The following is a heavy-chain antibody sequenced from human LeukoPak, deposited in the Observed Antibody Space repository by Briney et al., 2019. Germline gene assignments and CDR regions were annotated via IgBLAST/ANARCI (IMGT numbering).Heavy chain of an antibody. J-gene: IGHJ4*02. CDR3: IADVPTLDTQLDY. CDR1: EFTFTYAW. D-gene: IGHD4-23*01. V-gene: IGHV3-15*01. CDR2: ITSGGTT. Sequence: GGSLRLSCEASEFTFTYAWMNWVRQAPGKGPEWVGHITSGGTTDYAAPVKGRFTISRENSKNTVYLQMNSLKMEDTAMYYCIADVPTLDTQLDYWGQGTLVTVSS.